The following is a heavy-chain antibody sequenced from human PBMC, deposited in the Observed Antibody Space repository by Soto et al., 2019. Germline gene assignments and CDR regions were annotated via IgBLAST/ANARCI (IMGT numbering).Heavy chain of an antibody. J-gene: IGHJ5*02. D-gene: IGHD3-10*01. CDR3: ARGLNYYGSGNHYWFDP. CDR2: INHSGST. Sequence: PSETLSLTCAVYGGSFSGYYWSWIRQPPGKGLEWIGEINHSGSTNYNPSLKSRVTISVDTSKNQFSLKLSSVTAADTAVYYRARGLNYYGSGNHYWFDPWGQGTLVTVSS. V-gene: IGHV4-34*01. CDR1: GGSFSGYY.